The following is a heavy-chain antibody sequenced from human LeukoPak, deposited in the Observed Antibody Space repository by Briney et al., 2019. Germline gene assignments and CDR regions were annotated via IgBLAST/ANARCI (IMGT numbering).Heavy chain of an antibody. V-gene: IGHV7-4-1*02. CDR2: INTNTGNP. CDR3: ARGSMTTVTTYTDSDY. J-gene: IGHJ4*02. Sequence: GASVKVSCKTSGYTFSDYTINWVRQAPGQGLEWMGWINTNTGNPTYAQGFTGRFVFSLDTSISTAYLQISSLKAEDTAVYYCARGSMTTVTTYTDSDYWGQGTLVTVSS. D-gene: IGHD4-17*01. CDR1: GYTFSDYT.